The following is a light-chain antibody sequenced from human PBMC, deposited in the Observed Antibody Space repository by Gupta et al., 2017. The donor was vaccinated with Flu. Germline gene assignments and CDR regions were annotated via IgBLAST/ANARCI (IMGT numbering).Light chain of an antibody. CDR3: QAWDSSTAGV. Sequence: SYELTQPPSVSVSPGQTAIITCSGDKLGDKYACWYQQKPGQSPVLVIYQDSKRTSGIPERFSGSNAGNTATLTISGTQAMDEADYYCQAWDSSTAGVFGGGTKLTVL. J-gene: IGLJ2*01. V-gene: IGLV3-1*01. CDR1: KLGDKY. CDR2: QDS.